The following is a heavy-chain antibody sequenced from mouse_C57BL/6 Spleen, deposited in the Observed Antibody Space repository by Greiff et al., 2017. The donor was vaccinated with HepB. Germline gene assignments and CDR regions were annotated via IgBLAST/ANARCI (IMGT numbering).Heavy chain of an antibody. J-gene: IGHJ4*01. CDR1: GYAFSSSW. V-gene: IGHV1-82*01. Sequence: QVQLQQSGPELVKPGASVKISCKASGYAFSSSWMNWVKQRPGKGLEWIGRIYPGDGDTNYNGKFKGKATLTADKSSSTAYMQLSSLTAEDSAVYCCARDYYGSSSYYYAFDYWGPGTSVTASS. D-gene: IGHD1-1*01. CDR2: IYPGDGDT. CDR3: ARDYYGSSSYYYAFDY.